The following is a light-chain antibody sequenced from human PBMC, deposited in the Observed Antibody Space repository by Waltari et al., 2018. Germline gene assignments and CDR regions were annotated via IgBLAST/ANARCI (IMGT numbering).Light chain of an antibody. CDR1: QDIGTY. CDR2: GAS. CDR3: QQYYAYPLT. J-gene: IGKJ4*01. V-gene: IGKV1-8*01. Sequence: AIRITQSPSSLSASTGDRVTITCRSNQDIGTYLAWYQQTPGKAPRLLLHGASTLQTGVPSRFSGSGSGTDFNITSACLQSEDFVTYFCQQYYAYPLTFGGGTKVEMK.